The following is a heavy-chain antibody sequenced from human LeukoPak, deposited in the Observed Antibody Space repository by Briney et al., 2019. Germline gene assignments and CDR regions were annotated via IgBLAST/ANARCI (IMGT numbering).Heavy chain of an antibody. J-gene: IGHJ6*03. CDR1: GFTFSSYG. CDR3: AKDRGRYCSSTSCYSPRYYMDV. CDR2: IWYDGSNK. Sequence: GGSLRLSCAASGFTFSSYGMHWVRQAPGKGLEWVAVIWYDGSNKYYADSVKGRFTISRDNSKNTLYLQMNSLRAEDTAVYYCAKDRGRYCSSTSCYSPRYYMDVWGKGTTVTVSS. V-gene: IGHV3-33*06. D-gene: IGHD2-2*01.